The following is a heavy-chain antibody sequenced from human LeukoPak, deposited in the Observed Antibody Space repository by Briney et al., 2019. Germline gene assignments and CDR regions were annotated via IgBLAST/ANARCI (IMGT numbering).Heavy chain of an antibody. CDR1: GGTFSSYA. Sequence: SVKVSCKASGGTFSSYAISWVRQAPGQGLEWMGGIIPIFGTANYAQKFQGRVTITADESTSTAYMELSSLTSEDPAVYYCATRTNSSGWTYYYYGMDVWGKGTTVTVSS. CDR2: IIPIFGTA. J-gene: IGHJ6*04. CDR3: ATRTNSSGWTYYYYGMDV. D-gene: IGHD6-19*01. V-gene: IGHV1-69*13.